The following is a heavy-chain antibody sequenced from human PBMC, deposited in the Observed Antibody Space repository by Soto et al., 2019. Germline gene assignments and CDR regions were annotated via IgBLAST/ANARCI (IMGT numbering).Heavy chain of an antibody. CDR1: GGSISSYY. D-gene: IGHD1-26*01. V-gene: IGHV4-59*08. Sequence: SETLSLTCTVSGGSISSYYWSWIRQPPGKGLEWIGYIYYSGSTNYNPSLKSRVTISVDTSKNQFSLKLSSVTAADTAVYYCARFVGASWFDPWGQGPLVTVSS. CDR2: IYYSGST. CDR3: ARFVGASWFDP. J-gene: IGHJ5*02.